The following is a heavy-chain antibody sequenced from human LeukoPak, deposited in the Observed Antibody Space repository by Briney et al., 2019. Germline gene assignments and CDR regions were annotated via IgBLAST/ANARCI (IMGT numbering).Heavy chain of an antibody. CDR1: GFTFSSYA. D-gene: IGHD3-3*01. CDR2: ISGGGGST. J-gene: IGHJ3*02. Sequence: GGSLRLSCAASGFTFSSYAMSWVRQAPGKGLEWVSAISGGGGSTYYADSVKGRFTISRDNSKNTLYLQMNSLRAEDTAVYYCAKDHDRITIFGVVITGGIIAFDIWGQGTMVTVSS. V-gene: IGHV3-23*01. CDR3: AKDHDRITIFGVVITGGIIAFDI.